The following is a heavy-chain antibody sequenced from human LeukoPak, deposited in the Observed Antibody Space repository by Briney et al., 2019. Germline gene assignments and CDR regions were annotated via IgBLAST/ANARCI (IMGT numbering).Heavy chain of an antibody. J-gene: IGHJ4*01. Sequence: PGGSLRLSCAASAFTVSGNYMSSVRQAPGKGLEWVSPIYSAGNTYYADSVKGRFTISRDNSKNTLYLQMNSLRAEDTAVSYCPSSYCGGTLCYDHYWGHGTLATVSS. D-gene: IGHD2-21*01. CDR1: AFTVSGNY. CDR2: IYSAGNT. V-gene: IGHV3-53*01. CDR3: PSSYCGGTLCYDHY.